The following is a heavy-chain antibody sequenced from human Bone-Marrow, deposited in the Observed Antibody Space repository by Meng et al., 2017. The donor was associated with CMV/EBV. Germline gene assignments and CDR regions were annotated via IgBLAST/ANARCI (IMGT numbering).Heavy chain of an antibody. CDR3: ASTYCSSTSCWGHFDY. D-gene: IGHD2-2*01. V-gene: IGHV3-48*03. CDR2: ISSSSSTI. J-gene: IGHJ4*02. CDR1: GFTFSSYE. Sequence: GESLKISCAASGFTFSSYEMNWVRQAPGKGLEWVSYISSSSSTIYYADSVKGRFTISRDNAKNSLYLQMNSLRAEDTAVYYCASTYCSSTSCWGHFDYWGQGTLVTVSS.